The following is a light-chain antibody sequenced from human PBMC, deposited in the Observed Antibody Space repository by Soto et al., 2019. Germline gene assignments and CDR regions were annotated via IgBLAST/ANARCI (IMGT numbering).Light chain of an antibody. CDR3: QQCSFWPRIT. V-gene: IGKV3-11*01. Sequence: IVMTQSPATRPVSPGERATLSCRASRGISSNLAWYQQKPGQAPRLLIYDASTRANGIPVRFSGSGSGTALTLTISSLEPEDSAVYYCQQCSFWPRITFGQGTRLEIK. CDR1: RGISSN. J-gene: IGKJ5*01. CDR2: DAS.